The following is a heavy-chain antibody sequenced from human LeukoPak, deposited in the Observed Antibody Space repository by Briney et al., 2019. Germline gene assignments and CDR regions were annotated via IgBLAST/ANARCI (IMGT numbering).Heavy chain of an antibody. V-gene: IGHV3-30-3*01. CDR2: ISYDGSNK. Sequence: RPGGSLRLSCAASGFTFSSYAMHWVRQAPGKGLEWVAVISYDGSNKYYADSVKGRFTISRDNSKNTLYLQMNSLRAEDTAVYYCARDRVELGSSTIDYWGQGTLVTVSS. CDR3: ARDRVELGSSTIDY. CDR1: GFTFSSYA. D-gene: IGHD1-26*01. J-gene: IGHJ4*02.